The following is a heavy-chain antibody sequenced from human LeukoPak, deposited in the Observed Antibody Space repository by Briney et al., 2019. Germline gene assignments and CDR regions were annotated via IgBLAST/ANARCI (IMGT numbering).Heavy chain of an antibody. V-gene: IGHV3-30*18. CDR3: VQEFNHEQWFFDI. D-gene: IGHD3-22*01. J-gene: IGHJ2*01. CDR2: VSTDGTIK. Sequence: SCKASGYTFTGYYMHWVRQAPGKGLEWVAVVSTDGTIKYYADSMKGRFTVSRDNSKNTVDLQMNSLRVEDTALYFCVQEFNHEQWFFDIWGRGTLVTVSS. CDR1: GYTFTGYY.